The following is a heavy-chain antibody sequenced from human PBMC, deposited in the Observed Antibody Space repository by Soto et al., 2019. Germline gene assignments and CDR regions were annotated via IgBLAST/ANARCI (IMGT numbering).Heavy chain of an antibody. CDR3: ARDATLYDTTAYYYLD. V-gene: IGHV1-69*01. D-gene: IGHD3-22*01. CDR2: IIPIFGTA. CDR1: GGTFSNYG. J-gene: IGHJ4*02. Sequence: QVHLVQSGAEVKKPGSSVKVSCKASGGTFSNYGVNWVRQAPGQGPEWMGGIIPIFGTANYAQKFQGRVTNTADDSTRTAYMELSSLRSEDTVVYYCARDATLYDTTAYYYLDWGQGTLVTVSS.